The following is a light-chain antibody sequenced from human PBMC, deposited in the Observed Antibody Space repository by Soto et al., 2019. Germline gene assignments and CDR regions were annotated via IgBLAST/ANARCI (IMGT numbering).Light chain of an antibody. CDR2: GAY. CDR3: QQYGTAPWT. J-gene: IGKJ1*01. CDR1: QSVINSY. V-gene: IGKV3-20*01. Sequence: EVVFAHSSATLSFSSVERATLSCRASQSVINSYLAWYQQKPGQAPRLLLYGAYNRATGIPDRFSGSGSGTDFTLTISRLEPEDFAVYYCQQYGTAPWTFGQGTKVDIK.